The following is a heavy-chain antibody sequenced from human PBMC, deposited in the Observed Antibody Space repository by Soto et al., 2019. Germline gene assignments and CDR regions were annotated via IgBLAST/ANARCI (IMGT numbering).Heavy chain of an antibody. V-gene: IGHV2-5*02. CDR3: AHGASPPDLGGQVYPYYDYYGLGV. Sequence: QITLKESGPALAKPTQTLTLTCTFSGFSLSTGGVGVGWIRQPPGKALEWLALIYWDDDKRYSSSLKSRLTPSKDASKTQVVLIMTNKDPVDTATSYSAHGASPPDLGGQVYPYYDYYGLGVWCHGTTVAVS. D-gene: IGHD2-8*01. J-gene: IGHJ6*02. CDR2: IYWDDDK. CDR1: GFSLSTGGVG.